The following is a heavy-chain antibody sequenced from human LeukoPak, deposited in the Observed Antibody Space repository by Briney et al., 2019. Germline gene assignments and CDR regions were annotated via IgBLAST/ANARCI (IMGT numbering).Heavy chain of an antibody. Sequence: SETLSLTCTVSGGSISSYYWSWIRQPPGKGLEWIGYIYYSGSTNYNPSLKSRVTISVDTSKNQFSLKLSSVTAADTAVYYCARLWAYGDFWSGNNWFDPWGQGTLVTVSS. CDR1: GGSISSYY. CDR2: IYYSGST. V-gene: IGHV4-59*08. D-gene: IGHD3-3*01. CDR3: ARLWAYGDFWSGNNWFDP. J-gene: IGHJ5*02.